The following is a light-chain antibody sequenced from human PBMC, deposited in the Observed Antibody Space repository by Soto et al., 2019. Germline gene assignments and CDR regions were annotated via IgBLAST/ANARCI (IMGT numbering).Light chain of an antibody. CDR2: AAS. CDR1: QGISNY. CDR3: QKYNIAPLT. J-gene: IGKJ3*01. Sequence: DIQMTQSPSSLSASVGDRVTITCRASQGISNYLAWYQQKPGKVPKLLIYAASTLQAGVPSRFSGSGSGTHYTLTNSSLQPEDVATYNCQKYNIAPLTFAPKTNVDIK. V-gene: IGKV1-27*01.